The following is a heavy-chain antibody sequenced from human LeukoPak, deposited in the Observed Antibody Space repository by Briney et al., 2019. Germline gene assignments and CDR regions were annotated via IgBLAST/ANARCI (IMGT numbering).Heavy chain of an antibody. CDR3: ARGLGPLGAFDI. J-gene: IGHJ3*02. Sequence: SVNVSCKASGGTFSSYAISWVRQAPGQGLEWMGGIIPIFGTANYAQKFQGRVTITADESTSTAYMELSSLRSKDTAVYYCARGLGPLGAFDIWGQGTMVTVSS. V-gene: IGHV1-69*13. D-gene: IGHD1-26*01. CDR2: IIPIFGTA. CDR1: GGTFSSYA.